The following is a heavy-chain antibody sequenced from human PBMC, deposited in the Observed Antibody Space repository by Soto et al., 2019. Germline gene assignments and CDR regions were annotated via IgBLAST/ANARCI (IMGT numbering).Heavy chain of an antibody. CDR2: IIPIFGTA. V-gene: IGHV1-69*01. CDR1: GGTFSSYA. D-gene: IGHD2-2*02. J-gene: IGHJ4*02. Sequence: QVQLVQSGAEVKKPGSSVKVSCKASGGTFSSYAISWVRQAPGQGLEWMGGIIPIFGTANYAQKFQGRVTITADESTSTAYMELRRLRSEDTAVYYCAGGACSSTSCHTGLVSASPEGFDYWGQGTLVTVSS. CDR3: AGGACSSTSCHTGLVSASPEGFDY.